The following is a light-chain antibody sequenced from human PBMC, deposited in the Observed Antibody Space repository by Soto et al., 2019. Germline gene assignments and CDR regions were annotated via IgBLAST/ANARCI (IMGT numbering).Light chain of an antibody. Sequence: EIVLTQSPGTVSLSPGERATLSCRASQSVSSNYLTWYQQKPGQAPRLLIYGASSRATGIPDRFSGSGSGTDFTLTISRLEPEDFAVYYCQQYGSSPLMYTFGQGTKLEIK. V-gene: IGKV3-20*01. J-gene: IGKJ2*01. CDR2: GAS. CDR3: QQYGSSPLMYT. CDR1: QSVSSNY.